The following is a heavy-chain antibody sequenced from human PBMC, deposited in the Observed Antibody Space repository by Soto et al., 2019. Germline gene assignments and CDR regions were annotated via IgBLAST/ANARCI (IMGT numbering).Heavy chain of an antibody. V-gene: IGHV3-74*01. CDR3: ARTNYYYDY. CDR1: GFTFSSSW. J-gene: IGHJ4*02. CDR2: ISSDGSDT. Sequence: EVQLVESGGGLVQPGGSLRLSCAASGFTFSSSWLHWVRQVPGKGLVWVSRISSDGSDTRYADSVKGRFTISRDNGKNTLYLQMSSLRAEDTAVYYCARTNYYYDYWGQGTLVTVSS.